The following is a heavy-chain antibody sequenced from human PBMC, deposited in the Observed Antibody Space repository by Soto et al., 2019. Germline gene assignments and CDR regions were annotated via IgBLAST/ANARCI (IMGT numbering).Heavy chain of an antibody. CDR2: IYYSGST. Sequence: SETLSLTCTVSGGYISSGGYYWSWIRQHPGKGLEWIGYIYYSGSTHYNPSLKSRVTMSVDTSQNQFSLKLSSVTAADTAVYYCAGRTSLASVEIFSGGLSGYNWVDPWGRGTLVTVSS. J-gene: IGHJ5*01. CDR3: AGRTSLASVEIFSGGLSGYNWVDP. D-gene: IGHD3-3*01. V-gene: IGHV4-39*01. CDR1: GGYISSGGYY.